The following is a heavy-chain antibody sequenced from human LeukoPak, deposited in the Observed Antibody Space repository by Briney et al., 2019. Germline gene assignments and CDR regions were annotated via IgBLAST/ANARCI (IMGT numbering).Heavy chain of an antibody. V-gene: IGHV3-23*01. CDR3: VRVPGSYYVDFDY. CDR2: ISGSGDNT. CDR1: GFTFSNYG. J-gene: IGHJ4*02. Sequence: GGSLRLSCAASGFTFSNYGMHWVRQTPGKGLEWVSGISGSGDNTYHADSVKGRFTISRDNSKNTLYLQVNSLRAEDTAVYYCVRVPGSYYVDFDYWGQGTLVTVSS. D-gene: IGHD3-10*01.